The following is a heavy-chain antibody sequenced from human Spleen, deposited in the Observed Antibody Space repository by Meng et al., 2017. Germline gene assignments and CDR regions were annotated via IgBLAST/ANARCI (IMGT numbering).Heavy chain of an antibody. CDR3: AHRVADGSSWSSGLFDY. Sequence: IPFKESCPPPARPTHTLPLTCTFSGFSLSTSGVGVCWIRQPPGQALEWLALIYWDDDKRYSPSLKSRLSITKDTSKNQVVLTMTTIDPVDTGTYYCAHRVADGSSWSSGLFDYWGQGTLVTVSS. J-gene: IGHJ4*02. CDR1: GFSLSTSGVG. D-gene: IGHD6-6*01. CDR2: IYWDDDK. V-gene: IGHV2-5*02.